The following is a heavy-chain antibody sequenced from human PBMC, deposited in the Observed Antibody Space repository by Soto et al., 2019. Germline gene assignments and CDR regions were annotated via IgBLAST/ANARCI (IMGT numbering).Heavy chain of an antibody. D-gene: IGHD5-18*01. J-gene: IGHJ4*02. CDR3: ARTVDTAMAGIDY. CDR2: IYYSGST. CDR1: GGSISSYY. Sequence: QVQLQESGPGLVKPSETLSLTCTVSGGSISSYYWSWIRQPPGKGLEWIGYIYYSGSTYYNPSLKSRVTISVDTSKNQFSLKLSSVTAADTAVYYCARTVDTAMAGIDYWGQGTLVTVSS. V-gene: IGHV4-59*06.